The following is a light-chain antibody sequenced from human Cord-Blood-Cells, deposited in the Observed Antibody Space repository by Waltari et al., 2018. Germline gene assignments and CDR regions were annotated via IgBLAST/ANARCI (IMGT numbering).Light chain of an antibody. CDR3: QQYNSYSWT. CDR2: DAS. Sequence: DIQMTQSPSTLSASVGDRVTITCRASQSISSWLAWYQQKPGKAPKLLFYDASSLESGVPSRFSGSGSGTEVTLTISSLQPDDFATYYCQQYNSYSWTFGQGTKVEIK. J-gene: IGKJ1*01. V-gene: IGKV1-5*01. CDR1: QSISSW.